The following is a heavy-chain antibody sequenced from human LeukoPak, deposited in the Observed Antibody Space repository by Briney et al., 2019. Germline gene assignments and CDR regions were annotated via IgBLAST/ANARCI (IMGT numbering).Heavy chain of an antibody. J-gene: IGHJ1*01. CDR1: GGSFSGYY. Sequence: SETLSLTCAVYGGSFSGYYWSWIRQPPGKGLEWIGEINHSGSTNYNPSLKSRVTISVDTSKNQFSLKLSSVTVADTAVYYCARILYGSGTFQHWGQGTLVTVSS. CDR2: INHSGST. D-gene: IGHD3-10*01. CDR3: ARILYGSGTFQH. V-gene: IGHV4-34*01.